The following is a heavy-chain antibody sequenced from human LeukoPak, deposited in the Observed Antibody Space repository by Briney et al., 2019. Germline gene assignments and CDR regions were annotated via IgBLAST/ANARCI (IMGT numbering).Heavy chain of an antibody. D-gene: IGHD3-10*01. Sequence: PGGSLRLSCAASGFTFSNAWMSWVRQAPGKGLEWVGRIKSKTDGGTTDYAAPVKGRFTISRDDSKNTLYLQMNSLKTEDTAVYCCTTDTSQFGEFGYFDYWGQGTLVTVSS. CDR2: IKSKTDGGTT. CDR3: TTDTSQFGEFGYFDY. CDR1: GFTFSNAW. V-gene: IGHV3-15*01. J-gene: IGHJ4*02.